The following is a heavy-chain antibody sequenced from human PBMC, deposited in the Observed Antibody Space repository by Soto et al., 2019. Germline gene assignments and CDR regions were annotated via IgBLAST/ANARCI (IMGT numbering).Heavy chain of an antibody. CDR2: IWYDGTNK. D-gene: IGHD2-15*01. CDR3: VRDASGGTSMDV. J-gene: IGHJ6*02. V-gene: IGHV3-33*01. CDR1: GFIFSNYG. Sequence: QVQLAESGGGVVQPGRSLRLSCAASGFIFSNYGMHWVRQAPGQGLEWVAVIWYDGTNKYYAASVKGRFTISRDNSKNTLYLQMNSLTGEDTAVYYCVRDASGGTSMDVWGQGTTVSVSS.